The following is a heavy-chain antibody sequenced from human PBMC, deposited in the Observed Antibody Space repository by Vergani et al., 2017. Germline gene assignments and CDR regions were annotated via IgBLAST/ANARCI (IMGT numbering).Heavy chain of an antibody. CDR1: GYSFTNYW. V-gene: IGHV5-51*01. CDR2: IHPADSDT. Sequence: EVQVVQSGAEVKKPGESLKISCQISGYSFTNYWIGWVRQMPGKGLEWMGIIHPADSDTRYSPSFQGQVTISVDKSISTASLQRSSLRASDSAMYYCARMYGRDSSGSKYFDYWGQGTLVTVSS. J-gene: IGHJ4*02. CDR3: ARMYGRDSSGSKYFDY. D-gene: IGHD3-22*01.